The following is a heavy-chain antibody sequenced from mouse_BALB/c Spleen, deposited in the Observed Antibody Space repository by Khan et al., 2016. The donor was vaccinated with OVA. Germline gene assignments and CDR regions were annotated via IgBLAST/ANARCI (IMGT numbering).Heavy chain of an antibody. J-gene: IGHJ3*01. CDR3: GGTGGYYAWFAY. Sequence: EVKLEESGGGLVQPGGSMKLSCVASGFTFSNFWMNWVRQSPEKGLEWVAEIRLKSNNYATHYAESVKGRFTISRDDSKSSVYLQMNNLRAEDTVIYYCGGTGGYYAWFAYWGQGTLVTVSA. CDR1: GFTFSNFW. CDR2: IRLKSNNYAT. V-gene: IGHV6-6*02. D-gene: IGHD2-3*01.